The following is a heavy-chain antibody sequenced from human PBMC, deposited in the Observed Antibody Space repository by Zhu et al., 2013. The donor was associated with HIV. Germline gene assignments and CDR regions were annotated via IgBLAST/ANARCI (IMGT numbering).Heavy chain of an antibody. D-gene: IGHD1-1*01. CDR1: GGTFSSYA. Sequence: QVQLVQSGAEVKKPGSSVKVSCKASGGTFSSYAISWVRQAPGQGLEWMGGIIPIFGTANYAQKFQGRVTITADKSTSTAYMELSSLRSEDTAVYYCATGTTGTAKDYYYYGMDVWGQGTTVTVSS. J-gene: IGHJ6*02. CDR3: ATGTTGTAKDYYYYGMDV. V-gene: IGHV1-69*06. CDR2: IIPIFGTA.